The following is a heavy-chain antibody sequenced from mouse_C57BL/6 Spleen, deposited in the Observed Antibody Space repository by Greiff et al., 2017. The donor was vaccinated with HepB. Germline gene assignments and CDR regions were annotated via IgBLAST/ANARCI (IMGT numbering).Heavy chain of an antibody. J-gene: IGHJ3*01. CDR1: GYTFTSYW. CDR2: IHPNSGST. D-gene: IGHD2-4*01. CDR3: ARGRRYDYDGFAY. Sequence: QVQLQQPGAELVKPGASVKLSCKASGYTFTSYWMHWVKQRPGQGLEWIGMIHPNSGSTNYNEKFKSKATLTVDKSSSTAYMQLSSLTSEDSAVYYCARGRRYDYDGFAYWGQGTLVTVSA. V-gene: IGHV1-64*01.